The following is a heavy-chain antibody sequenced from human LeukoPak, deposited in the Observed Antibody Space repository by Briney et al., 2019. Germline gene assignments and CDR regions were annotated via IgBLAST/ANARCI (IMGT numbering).Heavy chain of an antibody. D-gene: IGHD2-2*01. CDR1: GFSFISYY. CDR2: INPNSGDT. J-gene: IGHJ4*02. V-gene: IGHV1-2*06. Sequence: GASVKVSCMASGFSFISYYMHWVRQAPGQGLEWMGRINPNSGDTNYAQKFQGRVTMTRGTSISTAYMELSRLRSDDTAVYYCARDYCSSTSCLFDYWGQGTLVTVSS. CDR3: ARDYCSSTSCLFDY.